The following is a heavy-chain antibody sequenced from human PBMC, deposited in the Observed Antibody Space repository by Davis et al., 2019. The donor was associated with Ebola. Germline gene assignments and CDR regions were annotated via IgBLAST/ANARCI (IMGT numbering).Heavy chain of an antibody. D-gene: IGHD6-6*01. CDR2: ISGDGGST. Sequence: GESLNISCAASGFTFDDYAMHWVRQAPGKGLEWVSLISGDGGSTYYADSVKGRFTISRDNSKNSLYLQMNSLRTEDTALYYCARGHSSSYYYYYYGMDVWGQGTTVTVSS. J-gene: IGHJ6*02. V-gene: IGHV3-43*02. CDR1: GFTFDDYA. CDR3: ARGHSSSYYYYYYGMDV.